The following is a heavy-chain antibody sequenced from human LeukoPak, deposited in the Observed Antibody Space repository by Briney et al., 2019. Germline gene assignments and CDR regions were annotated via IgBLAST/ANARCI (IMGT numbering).Heavy chain of an antibody. D-gene: IGHD6-13*01. CDR2: INTYTGNT. CDR3: ARANSWPSDAFDI. V-gene: IGHV7-4-1*02. Sequence: ASVKVSCKASGYTFTSYAMNWVRQAPGQGLEWMGCINTYTGNTTYAQGFTRRFVFSLDTSVSTAYLLISTLKAEDTAVYYCARANSWPSDAFDIWGQGTMVTASS. CDR1: GYTFTSYA. J-gene: IGHJ3*02.